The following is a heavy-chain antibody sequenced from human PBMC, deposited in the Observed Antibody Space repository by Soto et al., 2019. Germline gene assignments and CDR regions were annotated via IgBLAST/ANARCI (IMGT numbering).Heavy chain of an antibody. Sequence: SETLSLTCTVSGGSISSYYWSWIRQPPGKGLEWIGYIYYSGSTNYNPSLKSRVTISVDPSKNQFSLKLTSVTAADTAMYYCARPKTIGAEAGKGWFDPWGQGTLVTVS. J-gene: IGHJ5*02. CDR2: IYYSGST. CDR1: GGSISSYY. V-gene: IGHV4-59*08. D-gene: IGHD6-13*01. CDR3: ARPKTIGAEAGKGWFDP.